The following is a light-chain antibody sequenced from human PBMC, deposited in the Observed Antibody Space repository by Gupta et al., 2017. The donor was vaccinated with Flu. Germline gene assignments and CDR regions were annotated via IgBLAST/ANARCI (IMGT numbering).Light chain of an antibody. CDR3: QTWGSGIVV. CDR1: SGHSSYA. Sequence: QLVLTQSPSASASLGASVKPTCTLNSGHSSYAIAWHQQHPEKGPRFLMKLKSDGSHSKGDGIPDRFSGSSSGAERYLTISSLQSEDEADYYCQTWGSGIVVFGGGTKLTVL. J-gene: IGLJ2*01. V-gene: IGLV4-69*02. CDR2: LKSDGSH.